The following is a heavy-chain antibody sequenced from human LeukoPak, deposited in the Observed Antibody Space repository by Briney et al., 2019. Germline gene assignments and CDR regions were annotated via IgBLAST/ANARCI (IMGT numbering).Heavy chain of an antibody. D-gene: IGHD4-17*01. CDR2: IIGSGSNT. Sequence: GGSLRLSCAASGFAFSTYAMSWVRQAPGKGLEWVSSIIGSGSNTYYADSVKGQFTISRDSSKNTLYLQMNSLRAEDTAVYYCAKSLTVTTRIHSIDPRGQGTLVTVSS. CDR1: GFAFSTYA. J-gene: IGHJ4*02. V-gene: IGHV3-23*01. CDR3: AKSLTVTTRIHSIDP.